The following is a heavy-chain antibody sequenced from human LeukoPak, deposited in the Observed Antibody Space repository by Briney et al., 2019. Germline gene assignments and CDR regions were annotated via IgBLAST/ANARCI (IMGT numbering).Heavy chain of an antibody. V-gene: IGHV3-64*04. CDR3: AKDGAGGYCSSTSCYEFDY. CDR2: ISSNGGST. J-gene: IGHJ4*02. CDR1: GFTFSSYA. D-gene: IGHD2-2*01. Sequence: GGSLRLSCSASGFTFSSYAMHWVRQAPGKGLEYVSAISSNGGSTYYADSVKGRFTISRDNSKNTLYLQMNSLRAEDTAVYFCAKDGAGGYCSSTSCYEFDYWGQGTLVTVSS.